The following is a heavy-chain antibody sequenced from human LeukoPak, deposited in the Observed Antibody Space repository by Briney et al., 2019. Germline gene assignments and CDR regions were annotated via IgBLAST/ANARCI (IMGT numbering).Heavy chain of an antibody. Sequence: ASVKVFCKASGYSLTDHYMNWVRQAPGQGLEWMGWINPYTGDTTYAQKFQGRVTMTRDTSISTAYMELSRLTSDDTAVYYCVRGRSVNYYGQDYWGQGTLVIVSS. D-gene: IGHD3-10*01. CDR1: GYSLTDHY. CDR2: INPYTGDT. V-gene: IGHV1-2*02. CDR3: VRGRSVNYYGQDY. J-gene: IGHJ4*02.